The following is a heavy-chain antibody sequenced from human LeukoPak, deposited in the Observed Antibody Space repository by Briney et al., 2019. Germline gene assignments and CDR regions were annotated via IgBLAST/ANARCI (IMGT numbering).Heavy chain of an antibody. CDR3: ARDSGNYPYYFDY. V-gene: IGHV4-4*07. CDR1: GDSISSYY. J-gene: IGHJ4*02. CDR2: IYISGST. D-gene: IGHD1-26*01. Sequence: SETLSLTCTVSGDSISSYYWSWIRQPAGKGLEWIGRIYISGSTNYNPSLKSRVTMSLDTSKNQFSLKLNSVTAADTAVYYCARDSGNYPYYFDYWGQGTLVTVSS.